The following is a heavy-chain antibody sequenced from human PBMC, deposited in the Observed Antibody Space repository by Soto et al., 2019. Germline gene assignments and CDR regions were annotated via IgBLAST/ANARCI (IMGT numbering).Heavy chain of an antibody. D-gene: IGHD6-19*01. CDR2: INLSGST. CDR1: GGSFSGYY. J-gene: IGHJ6*02. Sequence: QVQLQQWGAGLLKPSETLSLTCAVYGGSFSGYYWSWIRQPPGKGLEWIGEINLSGSTNYNPSLKSRVTISVDTSKNQFSLKLSSVTAADTAVYYCARDSSGWRDYGMDVWGQGTTVTVSS. CDR3: ARDSSGWRDYGMDV. V-gene: IGHV4-34*01.